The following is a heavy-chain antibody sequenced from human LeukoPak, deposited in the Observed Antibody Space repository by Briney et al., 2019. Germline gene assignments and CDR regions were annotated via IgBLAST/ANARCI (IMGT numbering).Heavy chain of an antibody. CDR2: IYSGGST. CDR1: GGSISSSSYY. CDR3: ARGPSGYHST. D-gene: IGHD5-12*01. V-gene: IGHV3-66*01. J-gene: IGHJ4*02. Sequence: HPSETLSLTCTVSGGSISSSSYYWGWIRQPPGKGLEWVSLIYSGGSTYYADSVKGRFTISRDNSKNTLYLQMNSLRAEDTAVYYCARGPSGYHSTGGQGTLVTVSS.